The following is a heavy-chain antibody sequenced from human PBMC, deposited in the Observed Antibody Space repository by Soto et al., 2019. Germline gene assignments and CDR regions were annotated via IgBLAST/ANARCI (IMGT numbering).Heavy chain of an antibody. CDR2: IDPSDSYT. CDR3: ARHGVRYSGSSSIGKNWFDR. D-gene: IGHD6-6*01. Sequence: GESLKISCKGSGYSFTSYWISWVRQMPGKGLEWMGRIDPSDSYTNYSPSFQGHVTISADKSISTAYLRWSSLKASDTAMYYCARHGVRYSGSSSIGKNWFDRWGQGTLVTVSS. J-gene: IGHJ5*02. CDR1: GYSFTSYW. V-gene: IGHV5-10-1*01.